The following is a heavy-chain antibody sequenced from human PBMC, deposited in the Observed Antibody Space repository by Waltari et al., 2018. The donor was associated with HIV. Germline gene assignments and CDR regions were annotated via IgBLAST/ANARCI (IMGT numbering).Heavy chain of an antibody. CDR2: IWYDGSKK. D-gene: IGHD6-13*01. CDR3: ARVPFASSWSADSFDV. J-gene: IGHJ3*01. V-gene: IGHV3-33*01. Sequence: VQLGESGGGVVQPGRSRRPSCAASGLRVSDYGVPWVRQAPGKGLQWVAVIWYDGSKKEYSDSVKGRFTISKDNSKNTLFLQMNSLRVDDTAVYFCARVPFASSWSADSFDVWGPGTRITVSS. CDR1: GLRVSDYG.